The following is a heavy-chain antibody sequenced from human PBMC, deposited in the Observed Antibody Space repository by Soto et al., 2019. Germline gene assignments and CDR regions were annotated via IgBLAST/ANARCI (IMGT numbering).Heavy chain of an antibody. CDR3: TADLRSPARRFDP. V-gene: IGHV3-15*01. J-gene: IGHJ5*02. D-gene: IGHD4-17*01. CDR1: GFTFTNAW. CDR2: IKSRSDGGAT. Sequence: GGSLRLSCTASGFTFTNAWMNWVRQAPGKGLEWVARIKSRSDGGATDYAAPVRGRFTISRDDSKNTLYLQMSSLSTEDTAVYYCTADLRSPARRFDPWGQGTLVPVSS.